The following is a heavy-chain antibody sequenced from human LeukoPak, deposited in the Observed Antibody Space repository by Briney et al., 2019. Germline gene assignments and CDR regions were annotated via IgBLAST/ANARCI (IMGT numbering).Heavy chain of an antibody. Sequence: GRSLRLSCAASGFTFSSYGMHWVRQAPGKGLEWVAVISYDGSNKYYADSVKGRFTISRDNAKNSLYLQMNSLRAEDTAVYYCARDYRYFDWSYYFDYWGQGTLVTVSS. V-gene: IGHV3-30*03. D-gene: IGHD3-9*01. CDR2: ISYDGSNK. CDR3: ARDYRYFDWSYYFDY. CDR1: GFTFSSYG. J-gene: IGHJ4*02.